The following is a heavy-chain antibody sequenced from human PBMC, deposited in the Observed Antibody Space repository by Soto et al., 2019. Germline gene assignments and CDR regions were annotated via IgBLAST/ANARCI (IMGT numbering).Heavy chain of an antibody. J-gene: IGHJ4*02. CDR2: IKQDGSEK. D-gene: IGHD1-26*01. CDR1: GFTFSRYW. Sequence: LRLSCAASGFTFSRYWMSWVRQAPGKGLEWVANIKQDGSEKYYVDSVKGRFTISRDNAKNSLYLQMNSLRAEDTAVYYCARGGIVGATKTDYWGQGTLVTVSS. CDR3: ARGGIVGATKTDY. V-gene: IGHV3-7*03.